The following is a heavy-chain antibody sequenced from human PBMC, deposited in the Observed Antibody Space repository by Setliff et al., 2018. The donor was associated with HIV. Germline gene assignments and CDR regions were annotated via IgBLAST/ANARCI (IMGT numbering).Heavy chain of an antibody. CDR2: IFSSGST. Sequence: PSETLSLTCTVSGGSISSYCWNWIRQSPGRGLERIGFIFSSGSTKYNPSLQSRVTMSIDTSKNQFSLKLTSVTAADTAVYYCARRIDNSGSFPDKNWFDTWGQGSQVTVSS. CDR3: ARRIDNSGSFPDKNWFDT. CDR1: GGSISSYC. D-gene: IGHD3-10*01. J-gene: IGHJ5*02. V-gene: IGHV4-4*09.